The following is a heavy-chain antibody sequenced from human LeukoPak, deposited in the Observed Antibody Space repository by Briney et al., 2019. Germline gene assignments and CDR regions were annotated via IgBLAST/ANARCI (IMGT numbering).Heavy chain of an antibody. V-gene: IGHV3-15*01. Sequence: GGSLRLSCAASGFTFSNAWMSWVRQAPGKGLEWVGRIKSKIDGGTTDYAAPVKGRFTISRDDSKNTLYLQMNSLKTEDTAVYYCTTDHQTTVSPYYYYYYMDVWGKGTTVTVSS. CDR2: IKSKIDGGTT. J-gene: IGHJ6*03. D-gene: IGHD4-11*01. CDR1: GFTFSNAW. CDR3: TTDHQTTVSPYYYYYYMDV.